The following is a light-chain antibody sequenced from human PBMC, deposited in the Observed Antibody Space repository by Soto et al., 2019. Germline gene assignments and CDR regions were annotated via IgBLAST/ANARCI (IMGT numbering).Light chain of an antibody. J-gene: IGKJ1*01. CDR3: QKYNSWPRT. V-gene: IGKV3-15*01. Sequence: EIVMTQSPATLSVSPGERITISCRASQTVGSNLAWYQQKPGQAPRLLIYTTSSRATGVPAKFSGSGSGTEFTLTIDSLQSEDFVIYYCQKYNSWPRTFGQGTRVEIK. CDR2: TTS. CDR1: QTVGSN.